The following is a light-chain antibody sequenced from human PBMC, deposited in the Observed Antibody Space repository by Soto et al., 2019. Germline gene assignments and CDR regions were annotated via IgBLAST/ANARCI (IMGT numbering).Light chain of an antibody. CDR1: QSISSSY. CDR3: QQYGSSRFT. CDR2: GAS. V-gene: IGKV3-20*01. J-gene: IGKJ3*01. Sequence: EIVLTQSPGTLSLSPGERATLSCRASQSISSSYLAWYQQKPGQAPRLLVYGASSRATGIPDRFSGSGYGTDFPLTISRLEPEDFAVYYCQQYGSSRFTFGPGTKVDIK.